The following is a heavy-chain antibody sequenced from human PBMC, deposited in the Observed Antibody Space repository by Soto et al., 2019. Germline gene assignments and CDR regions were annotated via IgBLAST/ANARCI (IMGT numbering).Heavy chain of an antibody. CDR1: GYAFTTYG. V-gene: IGHV1-18*01. J-gene: IGHJ4*02. CDR2: ISAHNGNT. CDR3: ARGRYGDY. D-gene: IGHD1-1*01. Sequence: QVHLVQSGAEVKKPGASVKVSCKGSGYAFTTYGITWVRQAPGQGLEWMGWISAHNGNTNYAQKLQGRVTVTRDTSKSTAYMELRRLRSADTAVYYCARGRYGDYWGQGALVTVSS.